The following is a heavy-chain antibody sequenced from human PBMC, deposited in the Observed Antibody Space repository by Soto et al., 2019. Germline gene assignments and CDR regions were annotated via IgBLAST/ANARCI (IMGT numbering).Heavy chain of an antibody. J-gene: IGHJ6*02. CDR3: ARGTISSKVVVVETYYYYGMDV. V-gene: IGHV4-4*02. CDR2: IYHSGST. Sequence: QVQLQESGPGLVKPSGTLSLTCAVSGGSISSSNWWSWVRQPPGKGLEWIGEIYHSGSTNYNPSLKSRVTISVDKSKNQFSLKLSSVTAADTAVYYCARGTISSKVVVVETYYYYGMDVWGQGTTVTVSS. D-gene: IGHD2-15*01. CDR1: GGSISSSNW.